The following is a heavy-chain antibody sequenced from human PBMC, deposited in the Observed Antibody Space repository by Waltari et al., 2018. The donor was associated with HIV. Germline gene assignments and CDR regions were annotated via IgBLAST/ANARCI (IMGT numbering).Heavy chain of an antibody. CDR1: GFSLSTSGVG. CDR2: IYWDDDK. D-gene: IGHD3-10*01. V-gene: IGHV2-5*02. J-gene: IGHJ3*02. CDR3: AHRRYEDPYGSGADAFDI. Sequence: QITLKESGPTLVNPTQTLTLTCTFSGFSLSTSGVGVGWIRQPPGKALEWLALIYWDDDKRYSPSLKSRLTITKDTSKNQVVLTMTNMDPVDTATYYCAHRRYEDPYGSGADAFDIWGQGTMVTVSS.